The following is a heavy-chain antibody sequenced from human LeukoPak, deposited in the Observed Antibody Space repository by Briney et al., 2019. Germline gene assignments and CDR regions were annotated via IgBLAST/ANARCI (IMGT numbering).Heavy chain of an antibody. D-gene: IGHD4-17*01. V-gene: IGHV3-23*01. CDR1: GFTFTSYA. Sequence: PGRSLRLSCAASGFTFTSYAMHWVRQAPGKGLESDSAVSGSGGCSYSAEPVQDRFTNATDNSKNTLYLQINSLRAEDTAVYYCASHLYGDPTAYYYGMDVWGQGTTVTVSS. J-gene: IGHJ6*02. CDR2: VSGSGGCS. CDR3: ASHLYGDPTAYYYGMDV.